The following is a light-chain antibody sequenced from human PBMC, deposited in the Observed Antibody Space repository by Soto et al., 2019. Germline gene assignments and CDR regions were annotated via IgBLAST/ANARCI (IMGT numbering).Light chain of an antibody. CDR1: QTISSW. J-gene: IGKJ1*01. CDR3: QQYNSYSEA. CDR2: KAS. Sequence: DLQMTQSPSTLSGSVGDRVTITLLASQTISSWLAWYQQKPGKAPKLLIYKASTLKSGVPSRFSGSGSGTEFTLNISSLQPDDFATYYCQQYNSYSEAFGQGTKVDI. V-gene: IGKV1-5*03.